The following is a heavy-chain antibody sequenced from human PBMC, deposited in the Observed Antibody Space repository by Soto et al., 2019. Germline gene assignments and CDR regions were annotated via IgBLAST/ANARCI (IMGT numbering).Heavy chain of an antibody. Sequence: SETLSLTCAVSGGSISSSSYYWGWIRQPPGKGQEWIGSIYYSGSTYYNPSLKSRVTISVYTSKNQFSLKLSSVTAADTAVYYCARPLYSSGWYKGWFDPRGQGTLVTVSS. V-gene: IGHV4-39*01. J-gene: IGHJ5*02. CDR1: GGSISSSSYY. D-gene: IGHD6-19*01. CDR2: IYYSGST. CDR3: ARPLYSSGWYKGWFDP.